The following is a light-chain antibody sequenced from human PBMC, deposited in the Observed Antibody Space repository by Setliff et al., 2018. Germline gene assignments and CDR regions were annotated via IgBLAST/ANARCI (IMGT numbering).Light chain of an antibody. CDR2: EVS. J-gene: IGLJ2*01. Sequence: QSVLTQPASVSGSPGQSITISCTGTSSDVGSYDLVSWYQQHPGKAPKLMIYEVSKRPSGVSNRVSGSKSGNTASLTISGLQAGDAADYYCCSYAGSTTYVVFGGGTK. V-gene: IGLV2-23*02. CDR1: SSDVGSYDL. CDR3: CSYAGSTTYVV.